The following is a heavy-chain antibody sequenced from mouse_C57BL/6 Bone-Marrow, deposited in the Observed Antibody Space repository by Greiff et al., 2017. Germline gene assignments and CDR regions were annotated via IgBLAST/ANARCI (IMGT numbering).Heavy chain of an antibody. Sequence: DVMLVESGGDLVKPGGSLKLSCAASGFTFSSYGMSWVRQTPDKRLEWVATISSGGSYTYYPDSVKGRFTISRDNAKNTLYLQMSSLKSEDTAMYYCARSITTVVVDYWGQGTTLTVSS. CDR3: ARSITTVVVDY. V-gene: IGHV5-6*02. CDR2: ISSGGSYT. J-gene: IGHJ2*01. CDR1: GFTFSSYG. D-gene: IGHD1-1*01.